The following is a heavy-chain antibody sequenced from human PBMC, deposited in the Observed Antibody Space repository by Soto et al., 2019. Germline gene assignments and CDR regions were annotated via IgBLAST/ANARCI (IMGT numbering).Heavy chain of an antibody. CDR2: IYYSGST. D-gene: IGHD4-17*01. Sequence: KTSETLSLTCTVSGGSISSSSYYWGWIRQPPGKGLEWIGSIYYSGSTYYNPSLKSRVTISVDTSKNQFSLKLSSVTAADTAVYYCARTPENYGDARFDYWGQGTLVTVSS. J-gene: IGHJ4*02. V-gene: IGHV4-39*01. CDR1: GGSISSSSYY. CDR3: ARTPENYGDARFDY.